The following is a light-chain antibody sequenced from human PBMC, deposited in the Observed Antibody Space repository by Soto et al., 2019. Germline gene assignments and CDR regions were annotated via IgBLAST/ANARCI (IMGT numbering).Light chain of an antibody. CDR1: SSDVGGYNY. CDR3: SSYAGSNSVV. V-gene: IGLV2-11*01. Sequence: QSALTQPRSVSGSPGQSVTISCTGTSSDVGGYNYVSWYQQHPGKAPKLMMYDVSKRPSGVPDRFSGSKSGNTASLTVSGLQAEDEADYYCSSYAGSNSVVFGGGTKLTVL. CDR2: DVS. J-gene: IGLJ2*01.